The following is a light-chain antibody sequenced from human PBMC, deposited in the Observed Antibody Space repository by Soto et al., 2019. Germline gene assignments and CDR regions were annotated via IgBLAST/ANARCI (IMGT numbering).Light chain of an antibody. CDR1: QSLLHSNGYNY. Sequence: DIVMTQSPLSLPVTPGEPASISRRSSQSLLHSNGYNYLDWYLQKPGQSPQLLIYLGSNRASGVPDRFSGSGSGTDFTLKISRVEAEDVGVYYCMQALQTPLTFGGGTKV. J-gene: IGKJ4*01. CDR2: LGS. V-gene: IGKV2-28*01. CDR3: MQALQTPLT.